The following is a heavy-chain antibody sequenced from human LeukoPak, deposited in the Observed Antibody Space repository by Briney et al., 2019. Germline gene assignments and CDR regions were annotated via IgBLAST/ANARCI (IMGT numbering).Heavy chain of an antibody. V-gene: IGHV4-39*07. J-gene: IGHJ5*02. CDR3: ARNYGFSFDP. Sequence: PSETLSLTCTVSGGSISSSSYYWGWIRQPPGKGLEWIGQINHSVGTKYNPSLKSRVTISGDTSRNQFSLKLSSVTAADTAVYYCARNYGFSFDPWGQGTLVTVSS. CDR1: GGSISSSSYY. CDR2: INHSVGT. D-gene: IGHD3-3*01.